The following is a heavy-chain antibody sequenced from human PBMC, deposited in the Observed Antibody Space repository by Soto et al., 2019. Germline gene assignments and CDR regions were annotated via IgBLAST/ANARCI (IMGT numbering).Heavy chain of an antibody. V-gene: IGHV4-59*01. Sequence: SETLSLTCTVSGGSISSYYWSWIRQPPGKGLEWIGYIYYSGSTNYNPSLKSRVTISVDTSKNQFSLKLSSVTAADTAVYYCVKHTYDILTGYVPYYYYYMDVWGKGTTVTVSS. D-gene: IGHD3-9*01. CDR3: VKHTYDILTGYVPYYYYYMDV. CDR2: IYYSGST. CDR1: GGSISSYY. J-gene: IGHJ6*03.